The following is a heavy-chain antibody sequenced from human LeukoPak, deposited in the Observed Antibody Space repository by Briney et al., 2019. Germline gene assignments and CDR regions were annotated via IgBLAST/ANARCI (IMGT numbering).Heavy chain of an antibody. CDR1: GGSLSGYY. J-gene: IGHJ6*03. D-gene: IGHD6-13*01. CDR3: ARVIAAAGSYYYYYYYMDV. CDR2: INHSGST. Sequence: PSETLSLTCAVYGGSLSGYYWSWIRQPPGKGLEWIGEINHSGSTNYNPSLKSRVTISVDTSKNQFSLKLSSVTAADTAVYYCARVIAAAGSYYYYYYYMDVWGKGTTVTVSS. V-gene: IGHV4-34*01.